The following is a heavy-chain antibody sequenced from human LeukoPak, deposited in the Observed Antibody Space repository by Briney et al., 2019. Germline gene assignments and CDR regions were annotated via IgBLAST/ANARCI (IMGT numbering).Heavy chain of an antibody. CDR2: FDPEDGET. D-gene: IGHD6-13*01. Sequence: ASVTVSCTVSGYTLTELSMHWVRQAPGKGLEWMGGFDPEDGETIYAQKFQGRVTMTEDTSTDTAYMELSSLRSEDTAVYYCASPAAAGDDAFDIWGQGTMVTVSS. CDR1: GYTLTELS. J-gene: IGHJ3*02. CDR3: ASPAAAGDDAFDI. V-gene: IGHV1-24*01.